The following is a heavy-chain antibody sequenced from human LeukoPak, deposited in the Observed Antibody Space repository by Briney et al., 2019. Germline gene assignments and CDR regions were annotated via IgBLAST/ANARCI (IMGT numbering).Heavy chain of an antibody. CDR2: ISGSGGST. J-gene: IGHJ4*02. CDR1: GFTFSSYA. V-gene: IGHV3-23*01. Sequence: GGSLRLSCAAPGFTFSSYAMSWVRQAPGKGLDWVSGISGSGGSTYYADSVKGRFTISRDNSKNTLYLQMNSLRAEDTAVYYCARPSTSGIAAAGLKYWGQGTLVTVSS. D-gene: IGHD6-13*01. CDR3: ARPSTSGIAAAGLKY.